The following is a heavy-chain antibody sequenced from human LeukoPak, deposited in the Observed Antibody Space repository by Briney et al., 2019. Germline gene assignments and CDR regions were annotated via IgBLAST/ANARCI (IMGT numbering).Heavy chain of an antibody. CDR2: IYYSGST. CDR3: ARVSSSSWYRGYYFDY. D-gene: IGHD6-13*01. CDR1: GGSISSGDYY. Sequence: SETLSLTCTVSGGSISSGDYYWSWIRQPPGKGLEWIGYIYYSGSTYYNPSLKSRVTISVDTSKNQFSLKLSSVTAADTAVYYCARVSSSSWYRGYYFDYWGQGTLVTVSS. V-gene: IGHV4-30-4*01. J-gene: IGHJ4*02.